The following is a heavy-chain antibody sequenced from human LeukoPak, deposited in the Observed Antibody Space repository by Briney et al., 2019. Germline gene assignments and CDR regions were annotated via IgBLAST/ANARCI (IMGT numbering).Heavy chain of an antibody. CDR3: ARDSDSGTSWTNWFDP. D-gene: IGHD1-26*01. J-gene: IGHJ5*02. V-gene: IGHV1-2*02. Sequence: GASVKVSCKASGYTFTGYYMHWVRQAPGQGLEWMGWINHKSGGTNYSQNFQGRVTMTRDTSINTAYMELSRLTSDDTAVYYCARDSDSGTSWTNWFDPWGQGTLVTVSS. CDR2: INHKSGGT. CDR1: GYTFTGYY.